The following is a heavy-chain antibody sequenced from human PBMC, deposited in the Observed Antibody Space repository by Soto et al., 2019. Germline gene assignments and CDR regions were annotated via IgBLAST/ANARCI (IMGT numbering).Heavy chain of an antibody. J-gene: IGHJ3*01. CDR1: GFSFSNYN. V-gene: IGHV3-48*02. CDR2: ISSDNITK. CDR3: ARNVDL. Sequence: GGSLRLSCVASGFSFSNYNMNWVRQAPGKGLEWPSYISSDNITKYYADSVRGRFTISRDSAKNSLYLQMNSLRDEDTAVYFCARNVDLWGQGTMVTVSS. D-gene: IGHD2-21*01.